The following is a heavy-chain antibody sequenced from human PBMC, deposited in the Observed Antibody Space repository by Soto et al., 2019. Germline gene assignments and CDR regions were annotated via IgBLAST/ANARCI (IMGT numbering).Heavy chain of an antibody. J-gene: IGHJ4*02. D-gene: IGHD3-16*02. CDR1: GGSLSSPAYY. V-gene: IGHV4-39*01. Sequence: SLTCTVSGGSLSSPAYYWGWFRQPPGKGLEWIGSMLYSGSTYSSPSLKSRVTISVDTSKSQFSLRLSSVTAADTAVYFCARLHDCVWGTYRSALDYWGQGTVVTVSS. CDR2: MLYSGST. CDR3: ARLHDCVWGTYRSALDY.